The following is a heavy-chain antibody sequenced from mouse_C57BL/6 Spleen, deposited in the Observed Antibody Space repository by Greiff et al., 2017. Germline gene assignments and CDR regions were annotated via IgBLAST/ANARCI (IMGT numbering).Heavy chain of an antibody. CDR2: IDPSDSYT. Sequence: QVQLQQPGAEPVMPGASVKLSCKASGYTFTSYWMHWVKQRPGQGLEWIGEIDPSDSYTNYNQKFKGKSTLTVDKSSSTAYMQLSRLTSEDSAVYYCARGGSNYWYFDVWGTGTTVTVSS. CDR3: ARGGSNYWYFDV. CDR1: GYTFTSYW. D-gene: IGHD1-1*01. V-gene: IGHV1-69*01. J-gene: IGHJ1*03.